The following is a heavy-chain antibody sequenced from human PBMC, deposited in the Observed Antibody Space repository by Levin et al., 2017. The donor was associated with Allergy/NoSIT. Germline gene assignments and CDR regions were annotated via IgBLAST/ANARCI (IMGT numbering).Heavy chain of an antibody. D-gene: IGHD3-10*01. Sequence: GGSLRLSCAASGFSFSTYAMSWVRQAPGKGLEWVSAISGSGDSTSYADSVKGRFTISRDNSKNTLYLQMNSLRAEDAAVYYCAKDHYGSGSYSIEYWGQGTLVTVSS. CDR2: ISGSGDST. CDR3: AKDHYGSGSYSIEY. V-gene: IGHV3-23*01. CDR1: GFSFSTYA. J-gene: IGHJ4*02.